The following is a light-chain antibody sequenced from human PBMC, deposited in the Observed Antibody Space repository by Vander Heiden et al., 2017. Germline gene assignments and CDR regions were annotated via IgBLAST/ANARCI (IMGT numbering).Light chain of an antibody. J-gene: IGKJ1*01. V-gene: IGKV1-8*01. Sequence: ATRTTPSPASFPASTGDRVTITCRASQGISSYLAWYQQKPGKAPKLLIYAASTLQSGVPSRFSGSGSGTDFTLTISCLQSEDFATYYCQHYDSSPRTFGQGTKVEIK. CDR3: QHYDSSPRT. CDR2: AAS. CDR1: QGISSY.